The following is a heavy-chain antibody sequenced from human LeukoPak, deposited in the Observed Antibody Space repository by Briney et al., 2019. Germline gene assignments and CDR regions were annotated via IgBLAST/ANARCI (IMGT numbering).Heavy chain of an antibody. J-gene: IGHJ4*02. D-gene: IGHD3-3*01. Sequence: GGSLRLSCAASGFTFSSYSMNWVRQAPGKGLEWVSSISSSSSYIYYADSVKGRFTISRDNAKNSLYQQMNSLRAEDTAVYYCARDYDFWSGFFDYWGQGTLVTVSS. V-gene: IGHV3-21*01. CDR3: ARDYDFWSGFFDY. CDR1: GFTFSSYS. CDR2: ISSSSSYI.